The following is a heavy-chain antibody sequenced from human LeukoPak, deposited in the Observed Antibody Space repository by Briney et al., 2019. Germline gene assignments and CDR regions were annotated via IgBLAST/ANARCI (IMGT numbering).Heavy chain of an antibody. CDR3: ARGRGYFDPFDP. CDR1: GASMTNYY. J-gene: IGHJ5*02. Sequence: PSETLSLTCTVSGASMTNYYWSWIRKPPGKGLKWIGYIYYSGITNYNPSLTSRVSISVDMSKNQFSLKLTSVTAADTAVYYCARGRGYFDPFDPWGQGTLVTVPS. CDR2: IYYSGIT. D-gene: IGHD3-9*01. V-gene: IGHV4-59*01.